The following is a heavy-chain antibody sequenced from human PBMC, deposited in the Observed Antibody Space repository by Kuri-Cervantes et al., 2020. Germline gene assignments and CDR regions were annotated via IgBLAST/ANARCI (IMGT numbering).Heavy chain of an antibody. Sequence: SETLSLTCAVSGYSISSGYYWGWIRQPPGKGLEWIGSIYHSGSTYYNPSLKSRVTISVDTSKNQFSLKLTSVTAADTAVYYCARGPGGDYYYLDVWGKGTTVTVSS. D-gene: IGHD3-10*01. CDR1: GYSISSGYY. CDR2: IYHSGST. V-gene: IGHV4-38-2*01. CDR3: ARGPGGDYYYLDV. J-gene: IGHJ6*03.